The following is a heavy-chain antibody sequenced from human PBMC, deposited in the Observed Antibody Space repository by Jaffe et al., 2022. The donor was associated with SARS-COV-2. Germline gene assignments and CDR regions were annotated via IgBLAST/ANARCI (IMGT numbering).Heavy chain of an antibody. V-gene: IGHV4-61*02. J-gene: IGHJ4*02. D-gene: IGHD6-13*01. CDR2: IYTSGST. Sequence: QVQLQESGPGLVKPSQTLSLTCTVSGGSISSGSYYWSWIRQPAGKGLEWIGRIYTSGSTNYNPSLKSRVTISVDTSKNQFSLKLSSVTAADTAVYYCARDSGAAAGGSFDYWGQGTLVTVSS. CDR3: ARDSGAAAGGSFDY. CDR1: GGSISSGSYY.